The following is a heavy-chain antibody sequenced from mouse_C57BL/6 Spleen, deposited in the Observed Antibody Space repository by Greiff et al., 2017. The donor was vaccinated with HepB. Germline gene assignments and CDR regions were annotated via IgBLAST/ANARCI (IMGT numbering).Heavy chain of an antibody. CDR2: IYPRDGST. J-gene: IGHJ4*01. CDR3: AREEGYGSVYAMDY. D-gene: IGHD1-1*01. CDR1: GYTFTSYD. V-gene: IGHV1-85*01. Sequence: QVQLQQFGPELVKPGASVKLSCKASGYTFTSYDINWVKQRPGQGLEWIGWIYPRDGSTKYNEKFKGKATLTVDTSSSTAYMELHSLTSEDSAVYFCAREEGYGSVYAMDYWGQGTSVTVSS.